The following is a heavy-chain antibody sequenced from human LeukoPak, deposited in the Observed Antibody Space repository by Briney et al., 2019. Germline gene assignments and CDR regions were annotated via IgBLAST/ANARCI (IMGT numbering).Heavy chain of an antibody. V-gene: IGHV3-30-3*01. CDR3: ARGPSSNWNDNQRAFDI. CDR2: VLYDGSVK. J-gene: IGHJ3*02. CDR1: GFTFSSYA. Sequence: TGGSLRLSCAASGFTFSSYALHWVRQAPNKGLEWVAIVLYDGSVKYYADSVKGRFTISRDNSKNTLYLQMNSLRAENTAVYYCARGPSSNWNDNQRAFDIWGQGTMVTVSS. D-gene: IGHD1-1*01.